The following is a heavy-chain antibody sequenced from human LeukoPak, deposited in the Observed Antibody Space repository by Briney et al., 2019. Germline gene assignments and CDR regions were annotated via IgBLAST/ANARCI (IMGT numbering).Heavy chain of an antibody. V-gene: IGHV4-4*07. CDR3: ARVAGVLWFGELLSQGFDY. CDR2: IYTSGST. J-gene: IGHJ4*02. D-gene: IGHD3-10*01. CDR1: GGSISSYY. Sequence: SETLSLTCTVSGGSISSYYWSWIRQPAGKGLEWIGRIYTSGSTNYNPSLKSRVTMSVDTSKNQFSLKLSSVTAADTAVYYCARVAGVLWFGELLSQGFDYWGQGTLVTVSS.